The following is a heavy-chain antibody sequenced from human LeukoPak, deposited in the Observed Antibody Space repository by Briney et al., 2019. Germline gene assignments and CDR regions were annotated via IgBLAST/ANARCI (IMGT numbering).Heavy chain of an antibody. CDR2: IKGDGSDK. CDR3: ARDVNGALDY. CDR1: GFTLSPYW. J-gene: IGHJ4*02. V-gene: IGHV3-7*01. D-gene: IGHD2-8*01. Sequence: GGSLRLSCAASGFTLSPYWMAWVRQAPGKGPEWVANIKGDGSDKGYVDSVKDRFAISRDNARNSLYLQMNSLRAEDTGVYYCARDVNGALDYWGQGTLVTVSS.